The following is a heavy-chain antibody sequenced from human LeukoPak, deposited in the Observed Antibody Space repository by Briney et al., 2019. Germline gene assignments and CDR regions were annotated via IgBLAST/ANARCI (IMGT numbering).Heavy chain of an antibody. V-gene: IGHV3-53*01. J-gene: IGHJ4*02. CDR3: ARVTTSGSYKFDY. Sequence: QPGGSLRLSCAASGFTVSSNYISWVRQAPGKGLEWVSLIYTSGSTYYAGSVKGRFTISRDTSKNTLYLQMNSLRAEDTAVYYCARVTTSGSYKFDYWGQGTLVTVSS. D-gene: IGHD3-10*01. CDR1: GFTVSSNY. CDR2: IYTSGST.